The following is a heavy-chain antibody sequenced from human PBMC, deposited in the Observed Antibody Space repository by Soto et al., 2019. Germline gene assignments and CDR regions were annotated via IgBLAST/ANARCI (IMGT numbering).Heavy chain of an antibody. CDR3: ARDGLDVDTAMVDGGYYDYCMDV. D-gene: IGHD5-18*01. CDR2: IYYSGST. CDR1: GGAISSGGYY. J-gene: IGHJ6*02. V-gene: IGHV4-31*03. Sequence: PSETLSLTCTVSGGAISSGGYYLSWIRQHPGKGLEWIGYIYYSGSTYYNPSLKSRVTISVDTSKNQFSLKLSSVTAADTAVYYCARDGLDVDTAMVDGGYYDYCMDVWGQGTSV.